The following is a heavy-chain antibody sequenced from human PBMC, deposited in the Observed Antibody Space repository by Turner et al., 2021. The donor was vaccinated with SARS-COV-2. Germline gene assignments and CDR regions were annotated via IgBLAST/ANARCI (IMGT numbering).Heavy chain of an antibody. CDR1: GCSISSSPYY. V-gene: IGHV4-39*01. Sequence: QLQLQESGPGLVKPSETLSLTCTVSGCSISSSPYYWGWIRQPPGKGLEWIGSIYYSGRTYYNPTLKSRVTISVDTSKNQFSLKLSSVTAADTAVYYCARRSEGYYGSGSHWFDPWGQGTLVTVSS. D-gene: IGHD3-10*01. J-gene: IGHJ5*02. CDR2: IYYSGRT. CDR3: ARRSEGYYGSGSHWFDP.